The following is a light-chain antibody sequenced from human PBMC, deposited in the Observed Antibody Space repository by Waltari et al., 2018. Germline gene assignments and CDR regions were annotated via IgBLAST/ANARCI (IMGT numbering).Light chain of an antibody. J-gene: IGKJ5*01. CDR2: RAS. CDR1: QNINNL. Sequence: EVVLTQSPATLSASPGERATLSCRASQNINNLLAWYQQKPGQAPRLLIYRASTRATDIPVRFSGSGSGTDFTLTISSLQSEDFAVYYCQQYNNWPITFGQGTRLEIK. CDR3: QQYNNWPIT. V-gene: IGKV3-15*01.